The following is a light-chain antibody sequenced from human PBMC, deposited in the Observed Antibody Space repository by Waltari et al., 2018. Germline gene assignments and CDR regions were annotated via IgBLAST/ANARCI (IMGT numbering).Light chain of an antibody. CDR1: QTISRY. CDR2: AAS. V-gene: IGKV1-39*01. Sequence: DIQMTQSPSSLSASVGDRVTITCRASQTISRYLNWYQQKPGKAPNLLIYAASSLQSGVPSRFSGSGSGRDFTLFITSLQPEDCATYYCQQSYSFTRTFGQGTKVEIK. CDR3: QQSYSFTRT. J-gene: IGKJ1*01.